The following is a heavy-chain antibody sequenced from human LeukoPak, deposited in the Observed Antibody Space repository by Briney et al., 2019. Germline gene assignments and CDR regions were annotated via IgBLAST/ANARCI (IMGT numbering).Heavy chain of an antibody. J-gene: IGHJ4*02. CDR3: AQGRGSGSYLPFCDY. CDR1: GFTFSSYS. V-gene: IGHV3-48*01. CDR2: ISTSSSTI. D-gene: IGHD1-26*01. Sequence: GGSLRLSCVASGFTFSSYSMNWVRQAPGKGLEWVSYISTSSSTIYYADSVKGRFTISRDNAKNSLYLQMNSLRAEDTAVYYCAQGRGSGSYLPFCDYWGQGTLVTVSS.